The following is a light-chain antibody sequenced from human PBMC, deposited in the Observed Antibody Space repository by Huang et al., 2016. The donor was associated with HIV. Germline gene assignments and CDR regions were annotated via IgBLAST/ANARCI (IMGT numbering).Light chain of an antibody. CDR2: GAS. CDR3: QHYNNWPPLT. J-gene: IGKJ4*01. Sequence: EIVLRQFPDTVSVSPGEGATLSCRASQNIGTNLAWYQQRPGQAPRLLIYGASTRATGVPARFSGSGSGTEFTLTLSSLQSEDLATYYCQHYNNWPPLTFGGGTKV. CDR1: QNIGTN. V-gene: IGKV3-15*01.